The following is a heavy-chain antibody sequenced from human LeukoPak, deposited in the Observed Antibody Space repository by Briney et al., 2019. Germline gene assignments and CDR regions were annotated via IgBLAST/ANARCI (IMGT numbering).Heavy chain of an antibody. D-gene: IGHD4-17*01. CDR1: GGSIGSYY. CDR3: ARVNGDYVLNWYFDL. Sequence: SETLSLTCTVSGGSIGSYYWSWIRQPPGKGLEWIGYIYYSGSTNYNPSLKSRVTISVDTSKNQFSLKLSSVTAADTAVYYCARVNGDYVLNWYFDLWGRGTLVTVSS. CDR2: IYYSGST. V-gene: IGHV4-59*01. J-gene: IGHJ2*01.